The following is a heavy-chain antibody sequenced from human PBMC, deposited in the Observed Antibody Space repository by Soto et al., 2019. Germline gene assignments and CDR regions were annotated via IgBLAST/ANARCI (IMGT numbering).Heavy chain of an antibody. V-gene: IGHV3-30*18. Sequence: QVQLVESGGGVVQPGRSLRLSCAASGFTFSSYGMHWVRQAPGKGLEWVAVISYDGSNKYYADSVKGRFTISRDNSKNTLNLQMNSLRAEDTAVYYCAKDHQWLVFFDYWGQGTLVTVSS. CDR2: ISYDGSNK. D-gene: IGHD6-19*01. CDR3: AKDHQWLVFFDY. J-gene: IGHJ4*02. CDR1: GFTFSSYG.